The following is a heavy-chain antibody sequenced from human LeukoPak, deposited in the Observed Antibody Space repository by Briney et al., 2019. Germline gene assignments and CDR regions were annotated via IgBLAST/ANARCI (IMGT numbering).Heavy chain of an antibody. D-gene: IGHD3-22*01. J-gene: IGHJ4*02. V-gene: IGHV1-24*01. CDR3: ATINYYDSSGYPPLLFDY. CDR2: FDPEDGET. Sequence: GASVKVSCKVSGYTLTELSMHWVRQAPGKGLEWMGGFDPEDGETIYARKFQGRVTMTEDTSTDTAHMELSSLRSEDTAVYYCATINYYDSSGYPPLLFDYWGQGTLVTVSS. CDR1: GYTLTELS.